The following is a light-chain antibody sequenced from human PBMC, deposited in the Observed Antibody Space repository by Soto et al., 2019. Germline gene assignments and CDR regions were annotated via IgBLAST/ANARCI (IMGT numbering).Light chain of an antibody. CDR2: GAS. Sequence: EMVLTQSPGTLSLSPGDRATLSCRAGQSVSSNLAWYQQKSGQAPRLLIYGASTRATGIPARFSGSGSGTEFTLTISSLQSEDFAVYYCQQRGTFGGGTKVDIK. CDR3: QQRGT. CDR1: QSVSSN. J-gene: IGKJ4*01. V-gene: IGKV3-15*01.